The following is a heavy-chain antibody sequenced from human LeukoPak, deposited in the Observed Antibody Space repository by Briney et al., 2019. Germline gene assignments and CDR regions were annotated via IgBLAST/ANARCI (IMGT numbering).Heavy chain of an antibody. D-gene: IGHD1-1*01. CDR3: ARGRVSSSTWYSTYYYYFYMDV. J-gene: IGHJ6*03. V-gene: IGHV4-59*01. Sequence: SETLTLTCTVSDDSITMYYWTWIRQPPGKGLEWIGYVDHTGSTNFNPSLNGRVSISRDTTNNLFSLRLRSVTAADTAVYFCARGRVSSSTWYSTYYYYFYMDVWGKGTTVTVSS. CDR1: DDSITMYY. CDR2: VDHTGST.